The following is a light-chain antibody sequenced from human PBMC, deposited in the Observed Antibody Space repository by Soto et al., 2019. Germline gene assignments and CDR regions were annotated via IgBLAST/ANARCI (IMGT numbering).Light chain of an antibody. CDR3: QQYNNWPPVT. CDR2: GAS. J-gene: IGKJ3*01. V-gene: IGKV3-15*01. CDR1: QSVSGN. Sequence: IVLTQSPGILSLSPGERATLSCRASQSVSGNLAWYQQKPGQAPRLLIYGASTRATGIPARFSGSGSGTEFTLTISSLQSEDFAVYYCQQYNNWPPVTFGPGTKVDIK.